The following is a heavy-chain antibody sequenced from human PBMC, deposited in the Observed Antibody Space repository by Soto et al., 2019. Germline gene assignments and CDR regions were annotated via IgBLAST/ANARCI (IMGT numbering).Heavy chain of an antibody. V-gene: IGHV1-8*02. J-gene: IGHJ3*02. D-gene: IGHD3-9*01. CDR2: MNPNSGNT. Sequence: ASVKVSCKASGYTFTGYYMHWVRQAPGQGLEWMGWMNPNSGNTGYAQKFQGRVTMTRNTSISTAYMELSSLRSEDTAVYYCARAGFETYAFDIWGQGTMVTVSS. CDR3: ARAGFETYAFDI. CDR1: GYTFTGYY.